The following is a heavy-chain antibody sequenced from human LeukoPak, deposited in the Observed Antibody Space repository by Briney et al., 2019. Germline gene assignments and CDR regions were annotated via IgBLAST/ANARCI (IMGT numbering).Heavy chain of an antibody. Sequence: TGGSLRLSCAASGFTFSDYIMNWVRQAPGKGLEWVASISRNSTYIHYADSVKGRFTISRDNARNSLFLQMNSLRAEDTAIYYCARDEGYYFDSWGQGTQVTVSS. J-gene: IGHJ4*02. CDR1: GFTFSDYI. CDR2: ISRNSTYI. CDR3: ARDEGYYFDS. V-gene: IGHV3-21*01.